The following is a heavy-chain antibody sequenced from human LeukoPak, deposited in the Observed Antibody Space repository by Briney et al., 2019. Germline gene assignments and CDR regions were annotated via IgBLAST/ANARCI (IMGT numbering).Heavy chain of an antibody. D-gene: IGHD3-10*01. J-gene: IGHJ4*02. CDR1: GFSFSNHY. V-gene: IGHV3-23*01. CDR2: ISGSGGST. Sequence: PGGSLRLSCTASGFSFSNHYMRWIRQAPGKGLEWVSAISGSGGSTYYADSVKGRFTISRDNSKNTLYLQMNSLRAEDTAVYYCAKSILRDPSGFDYWGQGTLVTVSS. CDR3: AKSILRDPSGFDY.